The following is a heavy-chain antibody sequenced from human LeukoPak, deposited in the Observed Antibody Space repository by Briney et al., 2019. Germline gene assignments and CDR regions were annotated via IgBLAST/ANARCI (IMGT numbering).Heavy chain of an antibody. J-gene: IGHJ4*02. CDR2: ISGSGGST. Sequence: GGSLRLSCAASGFTFSSSAMSWVRQAPGKGLEWVSAISGSGGSTYYADSVKGRFTISRDNSENTLYLQMNSLRAEDTAVYYCAKVRWPHFDYWGQGTLVTVSS. CDR1: GFTFSSSA. V-gene: IGHV3-23*01. D-gene: IGHD2-15*01. CDR3: AKVRWPHFDY.